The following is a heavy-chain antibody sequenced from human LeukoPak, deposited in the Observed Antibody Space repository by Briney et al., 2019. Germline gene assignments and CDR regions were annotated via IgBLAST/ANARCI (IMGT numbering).Heavy chain of an antibody. J-gene: IGHJ4*02. CDR2: IIPIFGTA. V-gene: IGHV1-69*05. CDR1: GGTFSSYA. D-gene: IGHD5-18*01. Sequence: SVKVSCKASGGTFSSYAISWVRQAPGQGLEWMGRIIPIFGTANYAQRFQGRVTITTDESTSTAYMELSSLRSEDTAVYYCARDGLYNYGYSYFDYWGQGTLVTVSS. CDR3: ARDGLYNYGYSYFDY.